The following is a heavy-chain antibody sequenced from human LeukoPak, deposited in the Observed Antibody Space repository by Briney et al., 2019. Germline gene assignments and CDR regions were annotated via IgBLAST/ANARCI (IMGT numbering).Heavy chain of an antibody. Sequence: PGGSLRLSCAASGFTFSSYSMNWVRQAPGKGLEWVAAITCDGSYKYYADSVKGRFTISRDNSKNTLYLQMNSLRAEDTAVYYCAGELASYYYYYGMDVWGKGTTVTVSS. V-gene: IGHV3-30*03. CDR2: ITCDGSYK. D-gene: IGHD3-3*02. CDR3: AGELASYYYYYGMDV. J-gene: IGHJ6*04. CDR1: GFTFSSYS.